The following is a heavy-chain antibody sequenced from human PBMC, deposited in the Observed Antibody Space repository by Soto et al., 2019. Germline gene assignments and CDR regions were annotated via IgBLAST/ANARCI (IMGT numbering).Heavy chain of an antibody. CDR3: SRGGGSDYGGNNWFDP. CDR1: GFTFSSYD. Sequence: GGSLRLSCAASGFTFSSYDMHWVRQATGKGLEWVSAIGTAGDTYYPGSVKGRFTISRENAKNSLYLQMNSRRAGDTAVYLCSRGGGSDYGGNNWFDPWGQGTLVTVSS. D-gene: IGHD4-17*01. V-gene: IGHV3-13*01. J-gene: IGHJ5*02. CDR2: IGTAGDT.